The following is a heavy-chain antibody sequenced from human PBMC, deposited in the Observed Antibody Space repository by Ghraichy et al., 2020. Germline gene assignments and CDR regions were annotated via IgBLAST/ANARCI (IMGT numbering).Heavy chain of an antibody. Sequence: SETLSLTCTISGDSISNYYWSWIRQPPGKELEWIGYISDSGITNYNPSLMRRVTISLDTSKTNLSLALRSVTAADTAVYYFARRGRIGGTFGWFDSWGQGTLVTVSA. V-gene: IGHV4-59*08. J-gene: IGHJ5*01. CDR3: ARRGRIGGTFGWFDS. CDR1: GDSISNYY. CDR2: ISDSGIT. D-gene: IGHD3-16*01.